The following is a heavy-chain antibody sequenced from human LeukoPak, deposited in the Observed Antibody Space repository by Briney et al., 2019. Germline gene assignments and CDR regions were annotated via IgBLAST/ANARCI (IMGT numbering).Heavy chain of an antibody. CDR1: GYTFTGYY. J-gene: IGHJ4*02. CDR2: INPNSGGT. D-gene: IGHD1-26*01. Sequence: EASVKVSCKASGYTFTGYYMHWVRQAPGQGLEWMGWINPNSGGTNYAQKFQGRVTMTRDTSISTAYMELSRLRSDDTAVYYCARDTVGASVSDYWGQGTLVTVSS. V-gene: IGHV1-2*02. CDR3: ARDTVGASVSDY.